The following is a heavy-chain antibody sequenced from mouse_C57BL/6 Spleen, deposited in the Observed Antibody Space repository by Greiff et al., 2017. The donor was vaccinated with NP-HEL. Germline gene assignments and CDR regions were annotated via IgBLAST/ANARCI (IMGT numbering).Heavy chain of an antibody. Sequence: VQLQQSGPGLVQPSQSLSITCPVSGFSLTSYGVHWVRQSPGKGLEWLGVIWSGGSTDYNAAFISRLSISKDNSKSQVFFKMNSLQADDTAIYYCARSQTGSYYFDYWGQGTTLTVSS. D-gene: IGHD4-1*01. CDR1: GFSLTSYG. V-gene: IGHV2-2*01. CDR2: IWSGGST. CDR3: ARSQTGSYYFDY. J-gene: IGHJ2*01.